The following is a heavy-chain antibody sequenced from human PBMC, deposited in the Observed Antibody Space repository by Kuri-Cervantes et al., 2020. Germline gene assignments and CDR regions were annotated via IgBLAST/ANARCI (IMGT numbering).Heavy chain of an antibody. J-gene: IGHJ4*02. Sequence: GESLKISCAASGFTFSDYYMSWICQAPGKGLEWVSYISSSGSTIYYADSVKGRFTISRDNAKNSLYLQLSTLRAEDTAMYYCARDLLYGDYVFDYWGQGTLVTVSS. CDR1: GFTFSDYY. CDR2: ISSSGSTI. V-gene: IGHV3-11*01. D-gene: IGHD4-17*01. CDR3: ARDLLYGDYVFDY.